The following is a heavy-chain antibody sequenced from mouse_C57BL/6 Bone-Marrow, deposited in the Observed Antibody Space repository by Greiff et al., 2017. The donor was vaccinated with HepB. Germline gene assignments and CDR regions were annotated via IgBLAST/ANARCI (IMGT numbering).Heavy chain of an antibody. CDR2: IHPSDSDT. J-gene: IGHJ4*01. D-gene: IGHD1-1*01. CDR1: GYTFTSYW. V-gene: IGHV1-74*01. CDR3: APLLLRTGPDY. Sequence: VQLQQPGAELVKPGASVKVSCKASGYTFTSYWMHWVKQRPGQGLEWIGRIHPSDSDTNYNQKFKGKATLTVDKSSSTAYMQISSLTSEDSAVYYCAPLLLRTGPDYWGQGTSVTVSS.